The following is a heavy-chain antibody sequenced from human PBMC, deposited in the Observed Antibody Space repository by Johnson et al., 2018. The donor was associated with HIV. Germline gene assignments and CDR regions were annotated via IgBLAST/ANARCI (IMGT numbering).Heavy chain of an antibody. V-gene: IGHV3-30*04. CDR3: AREENWGSEAGAFDI. Sequence: VQLVESGGGVVQPGRSLRLSCAAPGFTFSSYAMHWVRQAPGKGLEWVAVIWYDGSNKYYADSVKGRFTISRDNAKNSLYLQMNSLRAEDTALYYCAREENWGSEAGAFDIWGQGTMVTVSS. CDR1: GFTFSSYA. D-gene: IGHD7-27*01. J-gene: IGHJ3*02. CDR2: IWYDGSNK.